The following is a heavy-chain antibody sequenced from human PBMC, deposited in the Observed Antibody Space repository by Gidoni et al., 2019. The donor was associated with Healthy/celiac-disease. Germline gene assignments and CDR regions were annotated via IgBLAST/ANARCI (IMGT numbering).Heavy chain of an antibody. V-gene: IGHV5-51*03. J-gene: IGHJ5*02. CDR1: GYSFTSYW. D-gene: IGHD2-15*01. CDR3: ALTYCSGGSCYPKNPVGYNWFDP. Sequence: EVQLVQSGAEVKKPGESLKISCKGSGYSFTSYWIGWVRQMPGKGLEWMGIIYPGYSDTRYSPSFQGQVTISADKSISTAYLQWSSLKASDTAMYYCALTYCSGGSCYPKNPVGYNWFDPWGQGTLVTVSS. CDR2: IYPGYSDT.